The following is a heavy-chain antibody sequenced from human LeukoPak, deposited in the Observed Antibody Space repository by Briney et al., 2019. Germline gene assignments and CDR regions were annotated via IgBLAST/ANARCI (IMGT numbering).Heavy chain of an antibody. V-gene: IGHV4-38-2*02. Sequence: SETLSLTCTVSGYSISSGYYWGWIRQPPGKGLEWIGSIYHSGSTYYNPSLKSRVTISVDTSKNRFSLKLSSVTAADTAVYYCARLRSPVTILYYFDYWGQGTLVTVSS. J-gene: IGHJ4*02. CDR1: GYSISSGYY. D-gene: IGHD4-17*01. CDR2: IYHSGST. CDR3: ARLRSPVTILYYFDY.